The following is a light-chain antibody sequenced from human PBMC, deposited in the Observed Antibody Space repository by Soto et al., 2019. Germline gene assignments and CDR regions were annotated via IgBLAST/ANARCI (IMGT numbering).Light chain of an antibody. CDR1: QSISSY. Sequence: DIQTTQSPSSLSASVGDRVTITCRASQSISSYLSWYQQKPGKAPKLLINVASTLQSGVPSRFIGSRSGTDFTLAISSLQPEDFATYYCQQSSSTPHTFGGGTRVEIK. CDR2: VAS. J-gene: IGKJ4*01. V-gene: IGKV1-39*01. CDR3: QQSSSTPHT.